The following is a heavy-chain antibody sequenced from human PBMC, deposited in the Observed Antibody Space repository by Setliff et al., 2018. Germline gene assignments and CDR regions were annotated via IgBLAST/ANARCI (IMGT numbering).Heavy chain of an antibody. Sequence: ETLSLTCTVYDGSFTNYYWGWIRQSPGKGLEWIGEINHSGSTNYNPSLKSRLTISVDASTNQFSLKLYSVTAADTAVYYCRYWSGYYNNDYWGQGTLVTVSS. J-gene: IGHJ4*02. V-gene: IGHV4-34*01. CDR2: INHSGST. D-gene: IGHD3-3*01. CDR3: RYWSGYYNNDY. CDR1: DGSFTNYY.